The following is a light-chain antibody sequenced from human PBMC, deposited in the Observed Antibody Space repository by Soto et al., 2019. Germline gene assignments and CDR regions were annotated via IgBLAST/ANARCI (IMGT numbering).Light chain of an antibody. V-gene: IGKV1-5*01. CDR3: QQYMTYST. J-gene: IGKJ5*01. Sequence: DIQMTQSPSTLSASVGDRVTITCRASQSLRGWLAWYQQRPGKAPKALIYDASTLANGVPSRFNGSGSGTEFTLTISSLQPDDFATHYCQQYMTYSTFGQGTRLEIK. CDR1: QSLRGW. CDR2: DAS.